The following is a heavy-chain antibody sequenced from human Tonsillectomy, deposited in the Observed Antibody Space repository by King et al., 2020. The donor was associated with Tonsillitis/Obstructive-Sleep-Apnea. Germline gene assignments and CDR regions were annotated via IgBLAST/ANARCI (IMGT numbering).Heavy chain of an antibody. CDR3: ATKSNAMAGY. CDR1: GFTFSHYG. CDR2: ISYDGGNK. Sequence: VQLVGSGGGVVQPGRSLRLSCAASGFTFSHYGMHWVRQAPGKGLEWVAVISYDGGNKHYADSVKGRFTISRDNSKNTLYLQMNSLRAEDTAVYYCATKSNAMAGYWGQGTLVTVSS. V-gene: IGHV3-30*03. D-gene: IGHD2-2*01. J-gene: IGHJ4*02.